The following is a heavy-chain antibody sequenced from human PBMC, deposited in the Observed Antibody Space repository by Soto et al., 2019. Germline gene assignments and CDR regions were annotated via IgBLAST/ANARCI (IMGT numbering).Heavy chain of an antibody. Sequence: TLSLTCTVSGDSISNGGYYWSLIRQHPXKGLEWFGNIYYTGNTYYNPSLKSRVSISLDTSENHFSLRLSSVTAADTAIYDCARALLGTDFWSGPPRVWFDFSGRGFLLTLSS. D-gene: IGHD3-3*01. V-gene: IGHV4-31*03. J-gene: IGHJ5*01. CDR1: GDSISNGGYY. CDR3: ARALLGTDFWSGPPRVWFDF. CDR2: IYYTGNT.